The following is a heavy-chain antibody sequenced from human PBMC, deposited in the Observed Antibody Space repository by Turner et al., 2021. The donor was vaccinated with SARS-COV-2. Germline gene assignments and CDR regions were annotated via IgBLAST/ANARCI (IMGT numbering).Heavy chain of an antibody. CDR2: ISGSGGST. D-gene: IGHD3-10*01. V-gene: IGHV3-23*01. CDR3: AKVVDALLCLGESENGFDP. Sequence: GSGGRLVKTVGSLGLSFAASGFTFSSYAMSWVRQVSGKGLEWVSTISGSGGSTYYSDSVKGRFTISRNSTKTKVYLERIGLRAVDSAIYYVAKVVDALLCLGESENGFDPWGQGTLVTVSS. J-gene: IGHJ5*02. CDR1: GFTFSSYA.